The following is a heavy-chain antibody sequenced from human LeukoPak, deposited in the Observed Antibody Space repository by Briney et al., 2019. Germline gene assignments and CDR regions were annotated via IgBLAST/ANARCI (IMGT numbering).Heavy chain of an antibody. CDR3: AVFEYPSFAEYFQH. CDR1: GGTFSSYA. V-gene: IGHV1-69*13. Sequence: ASVKVSCKASGGTFSSYAISWVRQAPGQGLEWMGGIIPIFGTANYAQKFQGRVTITADESTSTAYMELSSLRSEDTAVYYCAVFEYPSFAEYFQHWGQGTLVTVSS. J-gene: IGHJ1*01. D-gene: IGHD2/OR15-2a*01. CDR2: IIPIFGTA.